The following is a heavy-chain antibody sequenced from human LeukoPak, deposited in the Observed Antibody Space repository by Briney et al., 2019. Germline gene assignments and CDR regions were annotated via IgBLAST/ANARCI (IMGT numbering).Heavy chain of an antibody. CDR1: AHSLSSGDYY. CDR3: ARSLDYDIFTAYYPRFNY. Sequence: SQTLSLTCTVSAHSLSSGDYYCGWLRQPPGKGLEWFGSTYYTGSTYYNPSLKSRVTISVDTSQHQCSLKLSSVTAADTAVYYCARSLDYDIFTAYYPRFNYWGQGTLVTVSS. D-gene: IGHD3-9*01. V-gene: IGHV4-39*01. CDR2: TYYTGST. J-gene: IGHJ4*02.